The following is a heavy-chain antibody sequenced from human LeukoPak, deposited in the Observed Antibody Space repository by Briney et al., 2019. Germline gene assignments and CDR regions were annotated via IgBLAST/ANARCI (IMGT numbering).Heavy chain of an antibody. D-gene: IGHD3-22*01. V-gene: IGHV4-34*01. Sequence: KPSETLSLTCAVYGGSFSGYYWSWIRQPPGKGLEWIGEINHSGSTNYNPSLKSRVTISVDTSKNQFSLKLSSVTAADTAVYYCARTQGFGYYDSSGYYYWGQGTLVTVSS. CDR3: ARTQGFGYYDSSGYYY. CDR1: GGSFSGYY. J-gene: IGHJ4*02. CDR2: INHSGST.